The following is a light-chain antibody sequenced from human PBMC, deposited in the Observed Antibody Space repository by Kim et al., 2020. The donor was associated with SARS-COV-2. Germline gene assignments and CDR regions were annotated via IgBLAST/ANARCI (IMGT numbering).Light chain of an antibody. J-gene: IGLJ3*02. CDR2: KDN. V-gene: IGLV3-27*01. Sequence: SVSPGQTARITCSGDVLAKKYARGFQQNPGQAPVLVIYKDNERTSGIPERFSGSSSGTTVTLTISGAQVEDEADYYCYSAVDNNWVFGGGTQLTVL. CDR3: YSAVDNNWV. CDR1: VLAKKY.